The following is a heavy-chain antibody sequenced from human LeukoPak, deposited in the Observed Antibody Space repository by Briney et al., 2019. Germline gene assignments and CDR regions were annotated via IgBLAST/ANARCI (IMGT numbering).Heavy chain of an antibody. D-gene: IGHD4-17*01. J-gene: IGHJ3*02. Sequence: SETLSLTCTVSGGAIDNYYWSWIRQPPGKGLEWIAYVYYSGTINYNPSLESRVTISVDTSQNQFSLSLRSVTAADTAVYYCARDLTTVTKGFDIWGQGTMVTVSS. CDR1: GGAIDNYY. V-gene: IGHV4-59*01. CDR3: ARDLTTVTKGFDI. CDR2: VYYSGTI.